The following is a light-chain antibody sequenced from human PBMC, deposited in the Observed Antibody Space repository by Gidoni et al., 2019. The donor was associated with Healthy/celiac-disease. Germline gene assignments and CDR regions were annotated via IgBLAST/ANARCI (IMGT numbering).Light chain of an antibody. J-gene: IGKJ2*01. Sequence: DIQMTQSPSTLSASVGDRVTITCRASQSISSWLAWYQQKPGKAPKLLIYKASSLESGVPSRFSGSGSGTEFTLTISSLQPDDVATYYCQQYNSYPSTFGQGTKLEIK. CDR1: QSISSW. CDR3: QQYNSYPST. V-gene: IGKV1-5*03. CDR2: KAS.